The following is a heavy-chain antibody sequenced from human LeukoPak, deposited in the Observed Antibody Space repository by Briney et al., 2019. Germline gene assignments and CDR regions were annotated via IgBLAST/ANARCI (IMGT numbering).Heavy chain of an antibody. D-gene: IGHD4-17*01. CDR3: GRTTADYVYYGMDV. J-gene: IGHJ6*02. Sequence: ASVKVSCKASGYTFTSYYMHWVRQAPGQGLEWMGIINPSGGSTTYAQKFQGRVTITRDTSASTAHMELRSLRSEDAAVYYCGRTTADYVYYGMDVWGQGTTVTVSS. V-gene: IGHV1-46*01. CDR1: GYTFTSYY. CDR2: INPSGGST.